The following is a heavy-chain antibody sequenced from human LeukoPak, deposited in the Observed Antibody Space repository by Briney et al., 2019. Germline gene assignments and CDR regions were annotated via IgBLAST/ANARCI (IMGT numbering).Heavy chain of an antibody. CDR3: ARQPYSDSTTYYYVPSYFDY. CDR1: GGSISSSSYY. J-gene: IGHJ4*02. Sequence: SETLSLTCTVSGGSISSSSYYWGWIRQPPGKGLEWIGSIYYSGSTYYNPSLKSRLTISLDTPKNQFSLKLSSVTAADTAVYFCARQPYSDSTTYYYVPSYFDYWGQGTLVTVSS. D-gene: IGHD3-22*01. V-gene: IGHV4-39*01. CDR2: IYYSGST.